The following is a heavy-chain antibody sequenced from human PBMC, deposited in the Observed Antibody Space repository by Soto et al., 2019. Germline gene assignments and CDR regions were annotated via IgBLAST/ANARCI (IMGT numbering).Heavy chain of an antibody. CDR3: VFSQTTVNRADY. J-gene: IGHJ4*02. Sequence: QSTLKESGPTLVKPTQTLTLTCTFSGFSLSTSGVGVGWIRQPPGKALEWLALIYWDDDKRDSPSLKNRLTNSRDTSKTQVVLTLINMDPVDTATYYCVFSQTTVNRADYWGQGTLVTVSS. V-gene: IGHV2-5*02. D-gene: IGHD4-17*01. CDR2: IYWDDDK. CDR1: GFSLSTSGVG.